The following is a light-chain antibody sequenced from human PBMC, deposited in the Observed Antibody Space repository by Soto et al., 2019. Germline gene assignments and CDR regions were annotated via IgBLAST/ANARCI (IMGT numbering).Light chain of an antibody. CDR1: HIDLGNSNL. J-gene: IGLJ2*01. CDR2: EVA. V-gene: IGLV2-23*02. CDR3: CSYAGRGTLV. Sequence: QSVLTQPASVSGSPGQSITISCTAVHIDLGNSNLVSWYQQSPGKAPKLLIYEVAKRPSGVSNRFSGSKSGNTASLTISGLQAEDEADYHCCSYAGRGTLVFGGGTKLTVL.